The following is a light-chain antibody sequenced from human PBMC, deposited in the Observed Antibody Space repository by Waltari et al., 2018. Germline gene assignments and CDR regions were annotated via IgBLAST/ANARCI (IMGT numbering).Light chain of an antibody. CDR1: GPNIGAGYD. V-gene: IGLV1-40*01. CDR3: QSYDTSLSVV. CDR2: GSS. J-gene: IGLJ3*02. Sequence: QSVLKQPPSVSGAPGQRVTISCTGSGPNIGAGYDVHWYQQLPRAAPKLLIYGSSTRPLGVPDRFFGSTSGTSASLAITGLQAEDEADYYCQSYDTSLSVVFGGGTKLTVL.